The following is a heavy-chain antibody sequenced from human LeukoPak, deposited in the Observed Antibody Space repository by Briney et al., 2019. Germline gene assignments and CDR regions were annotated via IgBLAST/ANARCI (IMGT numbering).Heavy chain of an antibody. D-gene: IGHD2-2*02. V-gene: IGHV3-23*01. Sequence: GGSLRLSCAASGFTFSSYAMSWVRQAPGKGLEWVSAISGSGGSTYYADSVKGRFTISRDNSKNTLYLQMNSLRAEDTAVYYCAKADSYCSSTSCYTEPYFDYWGQGTLVTVSS. CDR3: AKADSYCSSTSCYTEPYFDY. J-gene: IGHJ4*02. CDR1: GFTFSSYA. CDR2: ISGSGGST.